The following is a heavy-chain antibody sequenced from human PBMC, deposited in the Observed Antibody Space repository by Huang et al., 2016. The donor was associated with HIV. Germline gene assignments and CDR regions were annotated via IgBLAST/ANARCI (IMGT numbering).Heavy chain of an antibody. D-gene: IGHD3-16*02. V-gene: IGHV3-9*01. CDR2: ISLNSGNI. Sequence: EVQLVESGGGLVQPGRSLRLYCAASGFTFDDYAMHWVRQAPGKGLEWVSGISLNSGNIGYADSLKGRFTISRDNAKNSLYLQMNSLRAEDTALYYCAKDSGYDYVWGSYRPLEYWGQGTLVTVSS. CDR1: GFTFDDYA. CDR3: AKDSGYDYVWGSYRPLEY. J-gene: IGHJ4*02.